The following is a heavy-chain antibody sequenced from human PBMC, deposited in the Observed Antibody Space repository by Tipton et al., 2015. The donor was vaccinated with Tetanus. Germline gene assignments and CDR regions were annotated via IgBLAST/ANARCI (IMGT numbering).Heavy chain of an antibody. CDR3: ARSQAVAGPPGAY. Sequence: TLSLTCAVYGGSFSGYYWSWIRQPPGKGLEWIGEINHSGSTNYNPSLKSRVFISVDTSKNRISLNLTSVTAVDTAFYYCARSQAVAGPPGAYWGQGIMVVVSS. CDR1: GGSFSGYY. J-gene: IGHJ4*02. D-gene: IGHD6-19*01. CDR2: INHSGST. V-gene: IGHV4-34*01.